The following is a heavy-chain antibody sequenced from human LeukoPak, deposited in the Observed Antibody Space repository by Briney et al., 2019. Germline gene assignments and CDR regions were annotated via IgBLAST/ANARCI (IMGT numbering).Heavy chain of an antibody. D-gene: IGHD6-19*01. J-gene: IGHJ4*02. Sequence: SETLSLTCAVYGGSFSGCYWSWIRQPPGKGLEWIGEINHSRSTNYNPSLKSRVTISVDTSKNQFSLKLSSVTAADTAVYYCARHAEYNSGWHFYLDHWGQGILVTVSS. V-gene: IGHV4-34*01. CDR3: ARHAEYNSGWHFYLDH. CDR1: GGSFSGCY. CDR2: INHSRST.